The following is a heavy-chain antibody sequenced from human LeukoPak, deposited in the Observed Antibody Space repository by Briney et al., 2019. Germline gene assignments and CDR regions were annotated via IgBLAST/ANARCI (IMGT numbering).Heavy chain of an antibody. Sequence: ASVKVSCKASGYTFTGYYMHWVRQAPGQGLEWMGWINPNSGGTNYAQKFQGRVTMTRDTSINTAYMGLSRLTSDDTAVYCCARGPINTHAFDIWSQGTMVTVSS. CDR1: GYTFTGYY. CDR2: INPNSGGT. J-gene: IGHJ3*02. V-gene: IGHV1-2*02. CDR3: ARGPINTHAFDI.